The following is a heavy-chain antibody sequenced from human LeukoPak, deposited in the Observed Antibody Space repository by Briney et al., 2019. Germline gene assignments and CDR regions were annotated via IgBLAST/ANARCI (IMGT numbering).Heavy chain of an antibody. CDR3: ATQRRYYGSGSYYRSQPYYYYGMDV. CDR1: GGSISSGDYY. Sequence: SETLSLTCTVSGGSISSGDYYWSWIRQPPGKGLEWIGEINHSGSTNYNPSLKGRVTISVDTSKNQFSLKLSSVTAADTAVYYCATQRRYYGSGSYYRSQPYYYYGMDVWGQGTTVTVSS. V-gene: IGHV4-39*01. J-gene: IGHJ6*02. CDR2: INHSGST. D-gene: IGHD3-10*01.